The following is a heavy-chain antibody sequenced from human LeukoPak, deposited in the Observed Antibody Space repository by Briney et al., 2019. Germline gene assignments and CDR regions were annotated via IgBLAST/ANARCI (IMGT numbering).Heavy chain of an antibody. CDR2: ISAYNGNT. V-gene: IGHV1-18*01. D-gene: IGHD3-22*01. Sequence: ASVKVSCKASGYTFTSYGISWVRQAPGHGLEWMGWISAYNGNTNYAQKLQGRVTMTTDTSTSTAYMELRSLRSDDTAVYYCARVYYDSSGYYDLPSWFDPWGQGTLVTVSS. J-gene: IGHJ5*02. CDR1: GYTFTSYG. CDR3: ARVYYDSSGYYDLPSWFDP.